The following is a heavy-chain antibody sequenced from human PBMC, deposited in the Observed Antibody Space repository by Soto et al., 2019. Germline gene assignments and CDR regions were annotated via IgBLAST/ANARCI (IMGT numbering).Heavy chain of an antibody. D-gene: IGHD2-15*01. CDR3: ARTFGGSCST. J-gene: IGHJ5*02. CDR1: DGSISSYNW. V-gene: IGHV4-4*02. CDR2: VFHSGST. Sequence: QVQLQASGPGLVKPSGTLSLTCAVSDGSISSYNWWSWVRQPPGKGLEGIGEVFHSGSTNYNPSHSSRVTISVDKSRNHFALKLSSVTAADTAVYYCARTFGGSCSTWGQGSLVTVSS.